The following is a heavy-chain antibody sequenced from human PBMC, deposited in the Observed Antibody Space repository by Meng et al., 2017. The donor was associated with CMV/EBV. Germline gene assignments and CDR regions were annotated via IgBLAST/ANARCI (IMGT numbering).Heavy chain of an antibody. J-gene: IGHJ6*02. Sequence: GGSLRLSCAASGFTFTNYGMHWVRQAPDKGLEWVAFIRYDGSEKYYGDPVEGRLTISRDNSKNTVYLQMNRLRVDDTALYYCAKDSGGEGDMDVWGQGTTVTVSS. CDR3: AKDSGGEGDMDV. V-gene: IGHV3-30*02. D-gene: IGHD3-10*01. CDR1: GFTFTNYG. CDR2: IRYDGSEK.